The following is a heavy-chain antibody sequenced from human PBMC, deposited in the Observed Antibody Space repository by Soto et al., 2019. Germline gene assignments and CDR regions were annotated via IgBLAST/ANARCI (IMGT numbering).Heavy chain of an antibody. CDR1: GFTFSSYG. J-gene: IGHJ4*02. CDR3: ATTGPI. Sequence: QVQLVESGGGVVQPGRSLRLSCAASGFTFSSYGMHWVRQAPGKGLEWVAVIWFDGSNKFYADSVKGRYTISRVNSKYTVSLQMYSLRDEGSAAYYCATTGPICGEVTLVTAAS. CDR2: IWFDGSNK. V-gene: IGHV3-33*01.